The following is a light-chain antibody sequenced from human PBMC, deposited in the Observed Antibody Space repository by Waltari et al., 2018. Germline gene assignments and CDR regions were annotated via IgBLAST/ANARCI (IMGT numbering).Light chain of an antibody. Sequence: EIVLTQSPATLSVSQGERATLSCRASQSVKTNLAWYQQKPGQAPRLLIYGASNRATGVPARFSGSGSGTDFTLTISSLQSEDFALYYCQQYNHWPPVFTFGPGTKLDIK. CDR2: GAS. CDR3: QQYNHWPPVFT. J-gene: IGKJ3*01. CDR1: QSVKTN. V-gene: IGKV3-15*01.